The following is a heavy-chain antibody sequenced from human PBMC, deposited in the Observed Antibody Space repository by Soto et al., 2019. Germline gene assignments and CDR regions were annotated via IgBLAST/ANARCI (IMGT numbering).Heavy chain of an antibody. CDR3: VRGGRGYTRDDVFDI. Sequence: EVQLVESGGGLVKPGGSLRLSCVDSTFTFSSYSMNWVRQAPGKGLEWVSSIGASSWPIFYEDSVKGRFTISRDNTKDSLYLEMNSLRAEDTAVYYCVRGGRGYTRDDVFDIWGQGTMVTVSS. J-gene: IGHJ3*02. CDR1: TFTFSSYS. D-gene: IGHD2-2*02. V-gene: IGHV3-21*02. CDR2: IGASSWPI.